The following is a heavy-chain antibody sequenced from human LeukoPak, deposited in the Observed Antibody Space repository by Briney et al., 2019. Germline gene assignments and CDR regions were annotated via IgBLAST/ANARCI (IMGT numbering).Heavy chain of an antibody. J-gene: IGHJ4*02. CDR3: AKVSRGSYYFDY. Sequence: GGSLRLSCAASGFTFRSYAMNWVRQAPGKGLEWVSAISGSGDNTYYADSVKGRFTISRDNSKNTLYLQMNSLRAEDTAVYYCAKVSRGSYYFDYWGPGTLVTVSS. V-gene: IGHV3-23*01. CDR1: GFTFRSYA. CDR2: ISGSGDNT. D-gene: IGHD3-10*01.